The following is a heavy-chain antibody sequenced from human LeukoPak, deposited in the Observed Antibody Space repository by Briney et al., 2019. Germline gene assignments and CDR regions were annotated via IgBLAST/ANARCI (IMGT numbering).Heavy chain of an antibody. CDR1: GFTFSTYS. Sequence: GGSLRLSCAASGFTFSTYSMNWLRQPPGKGLEWVSTINANSGTTSYAASVRGRFTISRDNSKNTLYLQLNTLRAEDTAVYYCAKPISGGLAVTADWFDPWGQGTLVVVSS. J-gene: IGHJ5*01. CDR3: AKPISGGLAVTADWFDP. D-gene: IGHD6-19*01. V-gene: IGHV3-23*01. CDR2: INANSGTT.